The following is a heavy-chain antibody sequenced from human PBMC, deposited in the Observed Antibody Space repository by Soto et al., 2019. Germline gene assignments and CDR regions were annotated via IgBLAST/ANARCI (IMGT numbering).Heavy chain of an antibody. CDR2: ISAYNGNT. Sequence: GGSVKVSCKASGYTFTSYGISWVRQAPGQGLEWMGWISAYNGNTNYAQKLQDRVTMTTDTSTSTAYMELRSLRSDDTAVYYCARDYGKAYDFWSGYPPNYYYGMDVWGQGTTVTVSS. D-gene: IGHD3-3*01. CDR3: ARDYGKAYDFWSGYPPNYYYGMDV. J-gene: IGHJ6*02. CDR1: GYTFTSYG. V-gene: IGHV1-18*01.